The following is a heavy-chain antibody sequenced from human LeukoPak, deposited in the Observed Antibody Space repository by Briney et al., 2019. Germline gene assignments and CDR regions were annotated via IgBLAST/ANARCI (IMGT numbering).Heavy chain of an antibody. Sequence: GGSLRLSCAASGFTFSDYYMSWIRQAPGKGLEWVSYISSSGSTIYYADSVKGRFTISRDNAKNSLYLQMNSLRAEDTAAYYCARDEQLVENWFDPWGQGTLVTVSS. CDR1: GFTFSDYY. CDR3: ARDEQLVENWFDP. D-gene: IGHD6-13*01. J-gene: IGHJ5*02. V-gene: IGHV3-11*01. CDR2: ISSSGSTI.